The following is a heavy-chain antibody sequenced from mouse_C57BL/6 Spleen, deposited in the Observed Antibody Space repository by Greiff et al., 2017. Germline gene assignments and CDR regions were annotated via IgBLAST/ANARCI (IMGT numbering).Heavy chain of an antibody. J-gene: IGHJ1*03. CDR3: ARSLSYGTSEGYFDV. CDR1: GYTFTSYW. V-gene: IGHV1-69*01. D-gene: IGHD1-1*01. CDR2: IDPSDSYT. Sequence: QVQLQQPGAELVMPGASVKLSCKASGYTFTSYWMHWVKQRPGQGLEWIGEIDPSDSYTNYNQKFKGKSTLTVDKSYSTAYMQLSSLTSEDSAVYYCARSLSYGTSEGYFDVWGTGTTVTVSS.